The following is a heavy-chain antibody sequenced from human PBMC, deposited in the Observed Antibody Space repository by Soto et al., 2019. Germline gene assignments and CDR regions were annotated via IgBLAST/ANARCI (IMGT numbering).Heavy chain of an antibody. D-gene: IGHD3-22*01. Sequence: SETLSLTCTVSGGSINNYYWTWIRQPPGMGLEWIGYVYYTGTTSYNPSLKSRVTISIDGSKNQISLKLSFVTAGDTAFYYCARLGGYYHSLDTWGQGTRVTVS. J-gene: IGHJ5*02. V-gene: IGHV4-59*08. CDR1: GGSINNYY. CDR3: ARLGGYYHSLDT. CDR2: VYYTGTT.